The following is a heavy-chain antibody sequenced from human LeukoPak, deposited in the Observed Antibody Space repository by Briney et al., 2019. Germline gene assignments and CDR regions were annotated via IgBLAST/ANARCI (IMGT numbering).Heavy chain of an antibody. J-gene: IGHJ4*02. CDR2: IYDSGST. Sequence: SETLSLTCTVSGGSISSSSYYWGWLRQPPGKGVGGVGSIYDSGSTYYNPSLKSRVTISVDTSKNQFSLKLSSVTAADTAVYYCARRGGDHARENYFDYWGQGTLVTVSS. CDR1: GGSISSSSYY. D-gene: IGHD3-10*01. CDR3: ARRGGDHARENYFDY. V-gene: IGHV4-39*01.